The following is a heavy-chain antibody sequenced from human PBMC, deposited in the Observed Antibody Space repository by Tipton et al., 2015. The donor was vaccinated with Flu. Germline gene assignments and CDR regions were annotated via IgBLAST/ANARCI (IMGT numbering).Heavy chain of an antibody. CDR2: INPNSGGT. CDR3: ARGWGPTMVRGVTPPHY. CDR1: GYTFTGYY. D-gene: IGHD3-10*01. Sequence: QVQLVQSGAEVKKPGASVKVSCKASGYTFTGYYMHWVRQAPGQGLEWMGWINPNSGGTNYAQKFQGRVTMTRDTSISTAYMELSRLRSDGTAVYYCARGWGPTMVRGVTPPHYWGQGTLVTVSS. V-gene: IGHV1-2*02. J-gene: IGHJ4*02.